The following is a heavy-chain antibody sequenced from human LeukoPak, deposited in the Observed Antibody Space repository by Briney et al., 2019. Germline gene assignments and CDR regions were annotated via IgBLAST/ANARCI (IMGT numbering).Heavy chain of an antibody. CDR1: GFTFSSYA. V-gene: IGHV3-23*01. CDR2: ISGSGGST. D-gene: IGHD3-22*01. CDR3: AKATYYYDSSGYYSPYYFDY. J-gene: IGHJ4*02. Sequence: GGSLRLSCAASGFTFSSYAMSWVRQAPGKGLEWVSAISGSGGSTYYADSVKGRLTTSRDNSKNTLYLQMNSLRAEDTAVYYCAKATYYYDSSGYYSPYYFDYWGQGTLVTVSS.